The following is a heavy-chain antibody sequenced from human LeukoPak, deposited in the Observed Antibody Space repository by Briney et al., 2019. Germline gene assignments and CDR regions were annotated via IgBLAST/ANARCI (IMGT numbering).Heavy chain of an antibody. D-gene: IGHD2-21*02. Sequence: GASVKVSCKPSGYTFSTYVINWVRQPPGPGPAWMGCTNTKTGKPTYAPGLTGRFVFSLDTSVSTTYMQISSLKAEDTAIYYCARDISVTGFDYWGQGTLVTVSS. V-gene: IGHV7-4-1*02. CDR2: TNTKTGKP. CDR1: GYTFSTYV. J-gene: IGHJ4*02. CDR3: ARDISVTGFDY.